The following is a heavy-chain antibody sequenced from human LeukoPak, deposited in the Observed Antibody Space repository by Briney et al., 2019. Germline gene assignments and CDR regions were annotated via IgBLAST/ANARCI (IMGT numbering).Heavy chain of an antibody. V-gene: IGHV3-48*03. Sequence: GGSLRLSCAASGFTFSSYEMNWVRQAPGKGLEWVSYISSSGSTIYYADSVKGRFTISRDNAKNSLYLQMNSLRAEDTAVYCCARVGVRGVIITNPFDYWGQGTLVTVSS. D-gene: IGHD3-10*01. CDR2: ISSSGSTI. CDR3: ARVGVRGVIITNPFDY. CDR1: GFTFSSYE. J-gene: IGHJ4*02.